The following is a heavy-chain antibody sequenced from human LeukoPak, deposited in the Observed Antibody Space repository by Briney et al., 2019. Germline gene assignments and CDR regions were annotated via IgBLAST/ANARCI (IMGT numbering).Heavy chain of an antibody. Sequence: SVKVSCKASGGTFSNYAISWVRQARGQGPEWMGGIIPIFGTTSYAQKFQGRVTMTEDTSTDTAYMELSSLRSEDTAVYYCTLALSFGSNWFDPWGQGTLVTVSS. CDR1: GGTFSNYA. D-gene: IGHD3-3*02. CDR3: TLALSFGSNWFDP. CDR2: IIPIFGTT. J-gene: IGHJ5*02. V-gene: IGHV1-69*06.